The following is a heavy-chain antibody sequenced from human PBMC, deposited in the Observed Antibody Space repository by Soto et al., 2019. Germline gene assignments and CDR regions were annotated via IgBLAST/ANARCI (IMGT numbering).Heavy chain of an antibody. CDR3: ARDNSRTFPAAPGDKKSDSSGWWFDP. V-gene: IGHV1-69*13. CDR1: GGTFSSYA. CDR2: IIPIFGT. D-gene: IGHD6-13*01. J-gene: IGHJ5*02. Sequence: TVKVSCKASGGTFSSYASSWVRQAPGQGLEWMGGIIPIFGTAQKFQGRVTITADESTSTAYMELNSLTSEDTAIYYCARDNSRTFPAAPGDKKSDSSGWWFDPWGQGTLVTVSS.